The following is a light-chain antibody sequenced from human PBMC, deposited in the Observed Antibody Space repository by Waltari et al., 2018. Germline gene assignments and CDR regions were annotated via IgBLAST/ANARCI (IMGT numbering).Light chain of an antibody. J-gene: IGKJ3*01. CDR1: QSVLYSSNNKNY. Sequence: DIVMTQSPDSLAVSLGERATINYKSSQSVLYSSNNKNYLAWYQQKPGQPPKLLIYWASTRESGVPDRCSGNGSGTDFTLTISSLQAEDVAVYYCQQYYSTPLTFGPGTKVDIK. CDR2: WAS. CDR3: QQYYSTPLT. V-gene: IGKV4-1*01.